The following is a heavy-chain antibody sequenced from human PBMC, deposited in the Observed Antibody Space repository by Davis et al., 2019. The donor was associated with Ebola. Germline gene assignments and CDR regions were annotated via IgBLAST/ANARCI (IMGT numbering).Heavy chain of an antibody. V-gene: IGHV3-21*04. Sequence: GESLKISCAAFGFTFSSYSMNWVRQAPGKGLEWVSSISSSSSYIYYADSVKGRFTISRDNAKNTLYLQMNSLRAEDTAVYYCARDRVRYDFWSGWGRDYYGMDVWGQGTTVTVSS. D-gene: IGHD3-3*01. J-gene: IGHJ6*02. CDR3: ARDRVRYDFWSGWGRDYYGMDV. CDR1: GFTFSSYS. CDR2: ISSSSSYI.